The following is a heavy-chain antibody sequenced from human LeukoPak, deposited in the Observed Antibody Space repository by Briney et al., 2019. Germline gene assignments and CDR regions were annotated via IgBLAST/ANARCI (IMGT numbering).Heavy chain of an antibody. Sequence: GGSLRLSCAASGSTFSGLWMSWARQAPGKGLEWVANIKEDGSEKNFVDSVKGRFTISRGNAKNSLYLQMNSLRAEDTAVYYCTRDNRYYYWGQGTVVTVSS. CDR3: TRDNRYYY. CDR1: GSTFSGLW. J-gene: IGHJ4*02. CDR2: IKEDGSEK. D-gene: IGHD2-21*01. V-gene: IGHV3-7*01.